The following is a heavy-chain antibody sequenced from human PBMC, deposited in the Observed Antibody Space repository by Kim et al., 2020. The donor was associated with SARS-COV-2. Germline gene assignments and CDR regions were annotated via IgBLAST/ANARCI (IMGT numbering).Heavy chain of an antibody. D-gene: IGHD2-15*01. CDR2: IITILGIT. CDR1: GGTFSIYA. Sequence: SVKVSCKASGGTFSIYAISWVRQAPGQGLEWLGRIITILGITNYAQNFQGRVTITADKSTGTAYMELSSLRSEDTAVYYCARDSYCSGGSCYSSSHNYY. CDR3: ARDSYCSGGSCYSSSHNYY. V-gene: IGHV1-69*04. J-gene: IGHJ6*01.